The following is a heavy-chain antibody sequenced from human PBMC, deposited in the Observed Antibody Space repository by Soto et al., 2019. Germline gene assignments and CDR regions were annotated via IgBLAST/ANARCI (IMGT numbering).Heavy chain of an antibody. D-gene: IGHD2-2*01. CDR2: IYITGTT. J-gene: IGHJ2*01. CDR1: GTSIRHFY. CDR3: VRDRADFSSTYYHYFSV. V-gene: IGHV4-4*07. Sequence: SETLSLTCKVSGTSIRHFYWTWIRQTAGKGLEWIGRIYITGTTSLNPSLQSRVTMAMDTSKNEFSLNLTSLAAADTAVYYCVRDRADFSSTYYHYFSVWGRGIQVTAPQ.